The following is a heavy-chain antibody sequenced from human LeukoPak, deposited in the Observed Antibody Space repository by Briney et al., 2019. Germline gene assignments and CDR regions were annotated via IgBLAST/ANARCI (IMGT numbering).Heavy chain of an antibody. V-gene: IGHV3-30*02. CDR3: AKDRPPHSRASFYYMDV. J-gene: IGHJ6*03. CDR1: GFTFSSHG. Sequence: PGGSLRLSCAASGFTFSSHGMHCVRQAPGKGLEWVAFIRYDGSNKYHADTVKGRFTISRDNSKNTLYLQMNSLRAEDTAVYYCAKDRPPHSRASFYYMDVWGKGTTVTVS. CDR2: IRYDGSNK.